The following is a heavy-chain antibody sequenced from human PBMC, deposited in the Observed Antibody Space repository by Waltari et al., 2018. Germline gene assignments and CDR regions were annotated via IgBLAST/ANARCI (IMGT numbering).Heavy chain of an antibody. D-gene: IGHD1-26*01. J-gene: IGHJ4*02. CDR2: IYTSGST. CDR3: ASYGYGRYSGSYFGY. CDR1: GGSISSGSYY. V-gene: IGHV4-61*09. Sequence: QVQLQESGPGLVKPSQTLSLTCTVSGGSISSGSYYWSWIRQPAGKGLEWIGYIYTSGSTNYNPSLKSRVTISVDTSKNQFSLKLSSVTAADTAVYYCASYGYGRYSGSYFGYWGQGTLVTVSS.